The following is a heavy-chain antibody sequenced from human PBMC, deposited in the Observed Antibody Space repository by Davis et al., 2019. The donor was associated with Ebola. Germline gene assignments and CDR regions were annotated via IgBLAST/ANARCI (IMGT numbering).Heavy chain of an antibody. CDR1: GYTFTSYG. CDR3: ARDISVCGGDCYWGYYYYGMDV. V-gene: IGHV1-18*01. CDR2: ISAYNGNT. J-gene: IGHJ6*02. Sequence: ASVKVSCKASGYTFTSYGISWVRQAPGQGLEWMGWISAYNGNTNYAQKLQGRVTMTTDTSTSTAYMELRSLRSDDTAVYYCARDISVCGGDCYWGYYYYGMDVWGQGTTVTVSS. D-gene: IGHD2-21*01.